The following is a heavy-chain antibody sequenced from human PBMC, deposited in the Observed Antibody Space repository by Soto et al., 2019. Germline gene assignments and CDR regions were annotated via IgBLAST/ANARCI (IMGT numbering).Heavy chain of an antibody. V-gene: IGHV3-30*18. J-gene: IGHJ6*02. CDR2: ISYDGSNK. Sequence: XGSLRLSCAAAGFTFSSYGMHWVRQAPGKGLDWVAVISYDGSNKYYADSVKGRFTISRDNSKNTLYLQMNSLRAEDTAVYYCAKDTYYYDSSGYYYYYYYGMDVWGQGTTVTVSS. CDR1: GFTFSSYG. D-gene: IGHD3-22*01. CDR3: AKDTYYYDSSGYYYYYYYGMDV.